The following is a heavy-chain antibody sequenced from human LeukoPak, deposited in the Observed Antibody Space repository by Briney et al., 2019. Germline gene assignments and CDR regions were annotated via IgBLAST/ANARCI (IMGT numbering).Heavy chain of an antibody. D-gene: IGHD3-10*01. V-gene: IGHV3-30*18. Sequence: GRSLRLSCAASGFTFSSYGMHWVRQAPGKGLEWVAVISYDGSNKYYADSVKGRFTISRDNSKNTLYLQMNSLRAEDTAVYYCAKGLWFGELSPRNYGMDVWGQGTTVTVSS. CDR3: AKGLWFGELSPRNYGMDV. J-gene: IGHJ6*02. CDR1: GFTFSSYG. CDR2: ISYDGSNK.